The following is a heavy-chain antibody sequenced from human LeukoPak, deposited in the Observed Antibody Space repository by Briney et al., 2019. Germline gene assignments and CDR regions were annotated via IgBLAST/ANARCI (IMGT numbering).Heavy chain of an antibody. J-gene: IGHJ4*02. V-gene: IGHV4-30-4*08. CDR3: AGDRGYYYDSSGYYYVFGFDY. Sequence: SQTLSLTCTVSGGSISSGDYYWSWIRQPPGKGLEWIGYIYYSGSTYYNPSLKSRVTISVDTSKNQFSLKLSSVTAADTAVYYCAGDRGYYYDSSGYYYVFGFDYWGQGTLVTVSS. D-gene: IGHD3-22*01. CDR1: GGSISSGDYY. CDR2: IYYSGST.